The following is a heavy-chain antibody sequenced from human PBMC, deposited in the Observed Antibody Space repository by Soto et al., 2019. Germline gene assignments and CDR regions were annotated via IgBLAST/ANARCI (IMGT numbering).Heavy chain of an antibody. J-gene: IGHJ4*02. Sequence: XSCXASGXXFXXXGXXWVRQAPGQGLEWMGWISAYNGNTNYAQKLQGRVTMTTDTSTSTAYMELRSLRSDDTAVYYCASGYSGYDLPDYWGQGTLVTVSS. V-gene: IGHV1-18*01. CDR3: ASGYSGYDLPDY. CDR1: GXXFXXXG. CDR2: ISAYNGNT. D-gene: IGHD5-12*01.